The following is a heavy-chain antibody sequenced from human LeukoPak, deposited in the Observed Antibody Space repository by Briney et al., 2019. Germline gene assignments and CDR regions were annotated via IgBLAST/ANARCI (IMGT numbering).Heavy chain of an antibody. CDR2: IYYSGSS. J-gene: IGHJ5*02. CDR1: GGSISSYY. D-gene: IGHD6-19*01. CDR3: ARAGSGWTNWFDL. V-gene: IGHV4-59*01. Sequence: PSETLSLTCTVSGGSISSYYWSWIRQPPGKGLEWIGYIYYSGSSNYNPSLKSRVTISVDTSKNQVSLKVRSVTAADTAVYYCARAGSGWTNWFDLWGQGTLVTVSS.